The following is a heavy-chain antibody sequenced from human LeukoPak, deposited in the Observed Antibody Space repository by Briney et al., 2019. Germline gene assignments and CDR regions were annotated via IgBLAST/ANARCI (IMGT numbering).Heavy chain of an antibody. V-gene: IGHV3-49*03. CDR1: GFTFGDYA. J-gene: IGHJ6*02. Sequence: PGGSLRLSCTASGFTFGDYAMSWFRQAPGEGLEWVGFIRSKAYGGTTEYAASVKGRFTISRDDSKSIAYLQMNSLKTEDTAVYYCTRGDSNHYYYYGMDVWGQGTTVTVSS. D-gene: IGHD6-13*01. CDR3: TRGDSNHYYYYGMDV. CDR2: IRSKAYGGTT.